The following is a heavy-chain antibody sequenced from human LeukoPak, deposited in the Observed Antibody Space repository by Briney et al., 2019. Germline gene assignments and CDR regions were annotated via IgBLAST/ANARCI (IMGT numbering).Heavy chain of an antibody. Sequence: SQTLSLTCDISGDSVSSNSVAWNWIRQSPSRGLEYLGRTYYRSKWNNDYAVSVKSRITINPDTSKNQFSLKLSSVTAADTAVYYCARGVDTAIRVDYWGQGTLVTVSS. J-gene: IGHJ4*02. CDR3: ARGVDTAIRVDY. V-gene: IGHV6-1*01. CDR1: GDSVSSNSVA. CDR2: TYYRSKWNN. D-gene: IGHD5-18*01.